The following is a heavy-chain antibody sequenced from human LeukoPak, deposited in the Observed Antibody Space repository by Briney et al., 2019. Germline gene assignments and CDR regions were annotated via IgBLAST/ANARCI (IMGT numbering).Heavy chain of an antibody. CDR3: ARDSVVVVPAAIGPSTHAFDI. V-gene: IGHV4-61*02. D-gene: IGHD2-2*02. Sequence: SETLSLTCTVSGGSISSGSYYWSWIRQPAGKGLEWIGRIYTSGSTNYNPSLKSRVTISVDTSKNQFSLKLSSVTAADTAVYYCARDSVVVVPAAIGPSTHAFDIWGQGTMVTVSS. CDR1: GGSISSGSYY. CDR2: IYTSGST. J-gene: IGHJ3*02.